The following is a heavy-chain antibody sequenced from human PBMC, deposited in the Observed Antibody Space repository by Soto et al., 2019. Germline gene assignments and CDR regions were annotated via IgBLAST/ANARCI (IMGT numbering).Heavy chain of an antibody. J-gene: IGHJ6*02. V-gene: IGHV4-31*03. D-gene: IGHD5-18*01. CDR2: IYYSGST. CDR1: GGSISSGGYY. Sequence: QVQLQESGPGLVKPSQTLSLTCTVSGGSISSGGYYWSWIRQHPGKGLEWIGYIYYSGSTYYNPSLKSRVTISVATSTNQFSLKLSSVTAADTAVYYCARDNTIQAHPTVYYYYGMDVWGQGTTVTVSS. CDR3: ARDNTIQAHPTVYYYYGMDV.